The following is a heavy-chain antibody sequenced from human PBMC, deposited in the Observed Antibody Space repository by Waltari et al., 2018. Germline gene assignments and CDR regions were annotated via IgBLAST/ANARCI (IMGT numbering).Heavy chain of an antibody. D-gene: IGHD2-15*01. CDR2: IIPILGLT. CDR3: ARDIDNSFHS. J-gene: IGHJ5*01. CDR1: GDAFNSHT. Sequence: QVQLVQSGAEVKKPGSSVKVSCTASGDAFNSHTFSWVRQAPGQGLEWMGRIIPILGLTNYPQRFQGRVAITADESRSTAYMELSSLRSEDTAVYYCARDIDNSFHSWGQGTLVTVSS. V-gene: IGHV1-69*04.